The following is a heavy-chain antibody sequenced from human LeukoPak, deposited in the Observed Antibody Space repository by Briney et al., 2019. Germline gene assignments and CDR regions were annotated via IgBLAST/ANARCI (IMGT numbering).Heavy chain of an antibody. J-gene: IGHJ4*02. CDR1: GDSISSSSYY. CDR2: IYYSGST. Sequence: SETLSLTCTVSGDSISSSSYYWSWIRQPPGKGLEWIGYIYYSGSTSYNPSLKSRVTISLDTSKNQFSLKLTSVTAADTAVYYCASGSYYYFDYWGQGTLVTVSS. CDR3: ASGSYYYFDY. D-gene: IGHD3-10*01. V-gene: IGHV4-61*01.